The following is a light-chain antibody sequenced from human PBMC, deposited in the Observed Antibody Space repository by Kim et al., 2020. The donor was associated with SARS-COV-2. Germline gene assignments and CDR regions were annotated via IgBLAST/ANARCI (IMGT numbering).Light chain of an antibody. CDR2: AAS. Sequence: DIQMTQSPSTLSVSVGDRVTITCRASQSIGTWLAWYQQKPGKAPTLLIYAASNLDSGVPSRFSGSGSGTEFTLTISSLQTDDSATYYCQQYNRSPGLTFGGGTKVDIK. CDR3: QQYNRSPGLT. V-gene: IGKV1-5*03. J-gene: IGKJ4*01. CDR1: QSIGTW.